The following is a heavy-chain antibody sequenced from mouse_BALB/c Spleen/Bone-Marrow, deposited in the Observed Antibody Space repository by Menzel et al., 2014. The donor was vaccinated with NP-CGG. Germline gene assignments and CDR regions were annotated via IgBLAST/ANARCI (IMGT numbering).Heavy chain of an antibody. J-gene: IGHJ4*01. CDR1: GYTFTSYW. Sequence: VQLQQSGAELAEPGASVKMSCKASGYTFTSYWMYWIKQRPGQGLEWIGYINPSTGYTEYNQKFKDKATLTADKSSNTAYMQLSSLTSEDSAVYYCARKGYGNYHYYAMDYWGQRTSVTVSS. CDR3: ARKGYGNYHYYAMDY. CDR2: INPSTGYT. V-gene: IGHV1-7*01. D-gene: IGHD2-1*01.